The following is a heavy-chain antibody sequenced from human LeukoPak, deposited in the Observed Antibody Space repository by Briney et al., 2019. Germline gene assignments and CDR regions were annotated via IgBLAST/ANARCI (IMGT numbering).Heavy chain of an antibody. J-gene: IGHJ4*02. CDR1: GGSISSYY. D-gene: IGHD2-2*01. Sequence: SETLSLTCTVSGGSISSYYWSWIRQPPGKGLEWIGYIYYSGSTNYNPSLKSRVTISVDTSKNQFSLKLSSVTAADTAVYYCATSPVVPAATYFDYWGQGTLVIVSS. V-gene: IGHV4-59*01. CDR3: ATSPVVPAATYFDY. CDR2: IYYSGST.